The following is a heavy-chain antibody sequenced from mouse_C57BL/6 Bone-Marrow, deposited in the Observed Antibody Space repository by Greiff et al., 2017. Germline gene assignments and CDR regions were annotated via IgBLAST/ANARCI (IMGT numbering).Heavy chain of an antibody. J-gene: IGHJ2*01. Sequence: VKLMESGAELARPGASVKMSCKASGYTFTSYTMHWVKQRPGQGLEWIGYINPSSGYTKYNQKFKDKATLTADKSSSTAYMQLSSLTSEDSAVYYCAKRDYGSRYYFDYWGQGTTLTVSS. CDR1: GYTFTSYT. CDR2: INPSSGYT. V-gene: IGHV1-4*01. CDR3: AKRDYGSRYYFDY. D-gene: IGHD1-1*01.